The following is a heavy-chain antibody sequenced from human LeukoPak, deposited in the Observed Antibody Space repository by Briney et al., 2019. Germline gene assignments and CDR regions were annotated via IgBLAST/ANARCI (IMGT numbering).Heavy chain of an antibody. Sequence: GGSLRLSCAASGFTFDDYAMHWVRQAPGKGLEWVSGISWNSGSIGYADSVKGRFTISSDNAKNSLYLQMNSLRAEDTALYYCAKEGGLGTLAPGRYFDYWGQGTLVTVSS. CDR3: AKEGGLGTLAPGRYFDY. CDR2: ISWNSGSI. V-gene: IGHV3-9*01. J-gene: IGHJ4*02. CDR1: GFTFDDYA. D-gene: IGHD3-16*01.